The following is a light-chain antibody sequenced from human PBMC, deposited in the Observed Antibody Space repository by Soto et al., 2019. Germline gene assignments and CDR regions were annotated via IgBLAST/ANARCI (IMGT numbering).Light chain of an antibody. Sequence: DIQMTQSPSSLSASVGERVTITCRASQSISSYLHWYQQKPGKAPKLLIDAASSWQSGVPSSFSGSGSETDFTLTISSLQPEDFATYYCQQSYSTPYTFGQGTKLEIK. CDR2: AAS. J-gene: IGKJ2*01. CDR3: QQSYSTPYT. CDR1: QSISSY. V-gene: IGKV1-39*01.